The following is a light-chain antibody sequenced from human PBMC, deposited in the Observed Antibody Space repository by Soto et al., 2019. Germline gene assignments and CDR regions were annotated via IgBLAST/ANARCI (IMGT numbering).Light chain of an antibody. CDR1: QGIGYT. CDR2: DTS. V-gene: IGKV3-15*01. Sequence: VMTQSQATLSVYPGDAATLACRASQGIGYTLAWYQHKPGQPPRLLNDDTSTRATGFPARFSGSRSGTEFTLTFNSLQSEDFAVDYCQRYNTWPLTFGGGTKVESK. CDR3: QRYNTWPLT. J-gene: IGKJ4*01.